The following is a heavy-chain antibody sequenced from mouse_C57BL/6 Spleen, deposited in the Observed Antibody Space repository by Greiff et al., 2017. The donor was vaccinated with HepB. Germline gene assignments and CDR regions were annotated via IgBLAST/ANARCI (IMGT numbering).Heavy chain of an antibody. J-gene: IGHJ1*03. CDR2: TFYSGIT. D-gene: IGHD1-1*01. V-gene: IGHV3-3*01. Sequence: EVMLVESGPSLVRPSQTLSLTCTVTGFSINSDCYWIWIRQFPGNKLEYIGYTFYSGITYYNPSLESRTYITRDTSKNQFSLKLSSVTTEDTATYYCARVFYYGSSPWYFDVWGTGTTVTVSS. CDR3: ARVFYYGSSPWYFDV. CDR1: GFSINSDCY.